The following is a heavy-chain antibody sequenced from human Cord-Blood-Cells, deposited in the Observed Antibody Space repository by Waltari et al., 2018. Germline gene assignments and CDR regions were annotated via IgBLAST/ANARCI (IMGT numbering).Heavy chain of an antibody. D-gene: IGHD3-10*01. CDR3: ARGPLPLWFMHNWFDP. Sequence: QVQLQQWGAGLLQPSETLSITCAVYGGSFSGYYCSWIRKPPGKGLEWSGEINHSGSTNYNPSLKSRVTISVDTSKNQFSLKLSSVTAADTAVYYCARGPLPLWFMHNWFDPWGQGTLVTVSS. V-gene: IGHV4-34*01. J-gene: IGHJ5*02. CDR2: INHSGST. CDR1: GGSFSGYY.